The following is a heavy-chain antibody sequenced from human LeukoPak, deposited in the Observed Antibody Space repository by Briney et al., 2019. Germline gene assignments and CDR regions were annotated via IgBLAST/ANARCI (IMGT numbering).Heavy chain of an antibody. CDR2: ISSSGSII. J-gene: IGHJ4*02. CDR3: AKDRVGNSRGWYDY. Sequence: GGSLRLSCAASGFTLSNAWMNWVRQAPGKGLEWVSYISSSGSIIYYADSVKGRFTISRDNAKNSLYLQMNSLRADDTALYYCAKDRVGNSRGWYDYWGQGTLVTVSS. CDR1: GFTLSNAW. V-gene: IGHV3-48*04. D-gene: IGHD6-19*01.